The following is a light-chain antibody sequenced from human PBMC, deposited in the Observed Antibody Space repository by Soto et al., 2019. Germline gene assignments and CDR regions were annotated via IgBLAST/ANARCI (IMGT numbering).Light chain of an antibody. V-gene: IGKV3-15*01. CDR2: GAS. CDR3: QQYNNWGT. CDR1: QSVSSN. Sequence: EIVMTQSPATLSVSPGARATLSCRASQSVSSNLAWYQQKPGQAPRLLIYGASTRATGIPARFSGRSSGTEFTLIISSLQCEDFPVYYCQQYNNWGTVGQGTKAEIK. J-gene: IGKJ1*01.